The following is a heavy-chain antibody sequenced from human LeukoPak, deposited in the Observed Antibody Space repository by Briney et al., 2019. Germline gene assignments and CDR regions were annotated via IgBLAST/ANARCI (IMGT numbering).Heavy chain of an antibody. D-gene: IGHD2-21*01. V-gene: IGHV3-74*01. J-gene: IGHJ4*02. CDR3: VRVDCCY. CDR1: GFTFSSYG. Sequence: GGSLRLSCAASGFTFSSYGMHWVRQGPGKGGVGVSRINSDGSTTNYADSVKGGFTISNDNTKLTLYLQMNSLRAEDTAVYYCVRVDCCYWGQGTLVTVSS. CDR2: INSDGSTT.